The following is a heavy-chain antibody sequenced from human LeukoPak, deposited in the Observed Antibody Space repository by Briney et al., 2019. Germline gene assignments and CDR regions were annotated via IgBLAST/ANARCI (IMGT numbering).Heavy chain of an antibody. CDR2: IYYSGST. CDR3: AEPWSSY. CDR1: GGSISSSSYY. Sequence: PSETLSLTCTVSGGSISSSSYYWGWIRQPPGKGLEWIGSIYYSGSTYYNPSLKSRVTISVDTSKNQFSLKLSSVTAADTAVYYCAEPWSSYWGQGTLVTVSS. J-gene: IGHJ4*02. D-gene: IGHD2-15*01. V-gene: IGHV4-39*07.